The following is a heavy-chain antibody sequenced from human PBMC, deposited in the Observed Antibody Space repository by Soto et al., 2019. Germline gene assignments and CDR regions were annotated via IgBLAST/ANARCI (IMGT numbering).Heavy chain of an antibody. D-gene: IGHD2-2*01. CDR1: GGAFSSYA. V-gene: IGHV1-69*13. CDR2: IIPIFGTA. Sequence: GASVKVSCKASGGAFSSYAISWVRQAPGQGLEWMGGIIPIFGTANYAQKIQGRVTITADESTSTAYMELSSLRSEDTAVYYCAGRLRYCSSTSCSVYNWFDPWGQGTLVTVSS. J-gene: IGHJ5*02. CDR3: AGRLRYCSSTSCSVYNWFDP.